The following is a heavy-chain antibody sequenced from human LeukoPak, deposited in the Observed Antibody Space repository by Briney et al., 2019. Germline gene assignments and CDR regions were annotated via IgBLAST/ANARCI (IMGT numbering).Heavy chain of an antibody. D-gene: IGHD6-6*01. J-gene: IGHJ5*02. Sequence: SAPLSLTCTVPGGSISSYYWSWFRQPPGKGLEGIGYIYYSGSTNYNPSLKSGVTTSVDTSKNQFSLKLSSVTAADTAVYYCARDSSSRYYNWFDPWGQGTLVTVSS. CDR3: ARDSSSRYYNWFDP. CDR1: GGSISSYY. CDR2: IYYSGST. V-gene: IGHV4-59*01.